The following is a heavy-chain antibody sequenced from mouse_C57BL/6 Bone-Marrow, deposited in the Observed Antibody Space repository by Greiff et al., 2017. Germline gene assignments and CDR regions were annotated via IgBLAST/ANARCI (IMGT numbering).Heavy chain of an antibody. V-gene: IGHV5-15*01. Sequence: EVQRVESGGGLVQPGGSLKLSCAASGFTFSDYGMAWVRQAPRKGPEWVAFISNLAYSIYYADTVTGRFTISRENAKNTLFLEMRSLRSEDTAMYYCARRQTAQAIAMDYWGQGTSVTVSS. D-gene: IGHD3-2*02. J-gene: IGHJ4*01. CDR1: GFTFSDYG. CDR2: ISNLAYSI. CDR3: ARRQTAQAIAMDY.